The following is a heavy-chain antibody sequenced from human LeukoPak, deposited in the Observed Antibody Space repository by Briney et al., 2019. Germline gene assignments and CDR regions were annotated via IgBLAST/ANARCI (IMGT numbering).Heavy chain of an antibody. V-gene: IGHV3-48*04. CDR2: ISSDSTII. J-gene: IGHJ4*02. Sequence: GGSLRLSCAASGFTFSSHSMNWVRQAPGKGLEWISYISSDSTIIHYADSVKGRFTVSRDNAKNTLYLQMNSLRAEDTAMYYCARFGGDWGYWGQGTLVTVSS. D-gene: IGHD3-16*01. CDR3: ARFGGDWGY. CDR1: GFTFSSHS.